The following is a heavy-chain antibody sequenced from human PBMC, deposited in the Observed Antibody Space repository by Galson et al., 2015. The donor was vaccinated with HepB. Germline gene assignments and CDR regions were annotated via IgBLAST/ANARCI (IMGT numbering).Heavy chain of an antibody. CDR3: ARSSGYPYFDY. CDR1: GFSLSTYS. CDR2: IGYGGSPI. V-gene: IGHV3-48*02. J-gene: IGHJ4*02. D-gene: IGHD3-22*01. Sequence: SLRLSCATSGFSLSTYSMSWVRQAPGKGLEWLSYIGYGGSPIYYADSVKGRFTISRDNAQTSVSLQMHGLREEDTAVYFCARSSGYPYFDYWGQGTLVTVSS.